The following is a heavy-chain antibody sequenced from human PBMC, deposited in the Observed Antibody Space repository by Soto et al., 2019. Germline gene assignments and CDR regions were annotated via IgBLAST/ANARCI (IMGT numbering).Heavy chain of an antibody. J-gene: IGHJ4*02. Sequence: SQTLSLTCVISGDSVSSNLASWSWIRQSPSRGLEWLGRTYYRSKWYSYYALSVKSRITIKPDTSKNQFSLHLRSEDTAVYYCARDVAGGSRLGELSEYFDYWGQGIQVTVSS. CDR2: TYYRSKWYS. D-gene: IGHD3-16*02. CDR3: ARDVAGGSRLGELSEYFDY. V-gene: IGHV6-1*01. CDR1: GDSVSSNLAS.